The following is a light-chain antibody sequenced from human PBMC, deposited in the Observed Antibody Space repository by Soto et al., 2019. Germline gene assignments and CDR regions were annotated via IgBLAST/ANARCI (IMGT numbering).Light chain of an antibody. CDR2: DAS. Sequence: VLTQSPATLSLSPGERATLSCRASQGISTFLAWYQQKPGQAPRLLIYDASNRATGSPARFSGSGSGTDFTLTISRLEPEDFAVYYCQQRSFWPFTFGQGTKLEIK. CDR3: QQRSFWPFT. V-gene: IGKV3-11*01. CDR1: QGISTF. J-gene: IGKJ2*01.